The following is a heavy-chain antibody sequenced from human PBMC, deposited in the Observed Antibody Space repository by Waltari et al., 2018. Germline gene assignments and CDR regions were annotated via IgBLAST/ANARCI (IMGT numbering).Heavy chain of an antibody. CDR2: VKSDGTSP. V-gene: IGHV3-74*01. CDR1: GSDYW. CDR3: TTNPPGY. Sequence: EVQLVESGGGLVQSGGSLRLSCADSGSDYWMDWVRQAPGKVLMWVSRVKSDGTSPTYADSVKGRFTVSRDSAKNMLYLQMNSLRAEDTAVYYCTTNPPGYWGQGTLVTVSS. J-gene: IGHJ4*02.